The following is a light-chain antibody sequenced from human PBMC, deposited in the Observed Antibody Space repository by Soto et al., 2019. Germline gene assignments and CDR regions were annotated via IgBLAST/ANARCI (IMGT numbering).Light chain of an antibody. Sequence: EIVLTQSPATLSVSPGERATLSCRASQSVSSYLAWYQHKPGQAPRLLIYDATNRATGIPSRFSGSGSGTDFTLTISSLQSEDFAVYYCQQYNNWPPWTFGQGTKVDIK. J-gene: IGKJ1*01. CDR1: QSVSSY. CDR3: QQYNNWPPWT. CDR2: DAT. V-gene: IGKV3-11*01.